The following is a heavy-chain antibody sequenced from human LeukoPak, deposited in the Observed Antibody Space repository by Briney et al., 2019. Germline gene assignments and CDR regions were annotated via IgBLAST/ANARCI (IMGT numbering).Heavy chain of an antibody. Sequence: SETLSLTCAVYGGSFSGYYWSWIRQPPGKGLEWIGEINDSGSTNCNPSLKSRVSISVDTSKNQFSLKLSSETAADTAVYYCARVIDYDSSGYYLGYWGQGTRVTVSS. CDR2: INDSGST. CDR1: GGSFSGYY. CDR3: ARVIDYDSSGYYLGY. J-gene: IGHJ4*02. D-gene: IGHD3-22*01. V-gene: IGHV4-34*01.